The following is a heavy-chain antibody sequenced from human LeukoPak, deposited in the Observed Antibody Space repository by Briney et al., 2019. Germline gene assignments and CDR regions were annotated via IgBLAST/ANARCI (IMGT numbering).Heavy chain of an antibody. D-gene: IGHD5-18*01. CDR3: ARDENAGYSYGSDFDY. CDR1: GYTFTSYG. CDR2: ISAYNGNT. V-gene: IGHV1-18*01. J-gene: IGHJ4*02. Sequence: ASVKVSCKASGYTFTSYGISWVRQAPGQGLEWMGWISAYNGNTNYAQKLQGRVTMTTDTSTSTAYMELRSLRSDDTAVYYCARDENAGYSYGSDFDYWGQGTLVTVSS.